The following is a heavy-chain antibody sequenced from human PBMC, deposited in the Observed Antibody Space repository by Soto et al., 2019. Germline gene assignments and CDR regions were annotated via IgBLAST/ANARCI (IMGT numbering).Heavy chain of an antibody. CDR2: INHSGST. J-gene: IGHJ6*02. CDR3: ARGRGMVRGVIMVRKIDYYYYYGMDV. CDR1: GGSFSGYY. V-gene: IGHV4-34*01. D-gene: IGHD3-10*01. Sequence: PSETLSLTCAVYGGSFSGYYWRWIRQPPGKGLEWVGEINHSGSTNYNPSLKSRVTISVDTSKNQFSLKLSSVTAADTAVYYCARGRGMVRGVIMVRKIDYYYYYGMDVWGQGTTVTVSS.